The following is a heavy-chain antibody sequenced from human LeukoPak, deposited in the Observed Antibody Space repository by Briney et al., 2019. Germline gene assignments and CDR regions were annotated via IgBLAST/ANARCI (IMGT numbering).Heavy chain of an antibody. D-gene: IGHD3-10*01. Sequence: PSETLSLTCTVSGGSISSYYWSWIRQPPGKGLEWIGYIYYSGSTNYNPSLKSRVTISVDTSKSQFSLKLSSVTAADTAVYYCARTTMVRGVIGWFDPWGQGTLVTVSS. CDR3: ARTTMVRGVIGWFDP. CDR1: GGSISSYY. J-gene: IGHJ5*02. CDR2: IYYSGST. V-gene: IGHV4-59*01.